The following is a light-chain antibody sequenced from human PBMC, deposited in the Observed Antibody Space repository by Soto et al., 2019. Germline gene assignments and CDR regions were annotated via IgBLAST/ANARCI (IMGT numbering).Light chain of an antibody. CDR1: QSVSSSY. CDR2: CAS. J-gene: IGKJ4*01. Sequence: EIVLTQSPGTLSLSPGERATLSCRASQSVSSSYLAWYQQKPGQAPRLLIYCASSRATGIPDRFSGSGSGTDFALTISRLEPEDVAVYYCQHYGNSPAFGGGTKVEIK. CDR3: QHYGNSPA. V-gene: IGKV3-20*01.